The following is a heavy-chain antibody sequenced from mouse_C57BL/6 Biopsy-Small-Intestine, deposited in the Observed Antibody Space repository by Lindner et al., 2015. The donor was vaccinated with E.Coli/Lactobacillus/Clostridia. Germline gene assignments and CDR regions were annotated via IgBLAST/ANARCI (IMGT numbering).Heavy chain of an antibody. V-gene: IGHV5-6*01. CDR1: GFTFSSYG. CDR2: LVVVVVTP. Sequence: VQLQESGGDLVKPGGSLKLSCAASGFTFSSYGMSWVRQTPDKRLEWSQPLVVVVVTPTIQDSVKGRFTISRDNAKNTLYLQMSSLKSEDTATYYCARGGSWGWGQGTTLTASS. CDR3: ARGGSWG. J-gene: IGHJ2*01.